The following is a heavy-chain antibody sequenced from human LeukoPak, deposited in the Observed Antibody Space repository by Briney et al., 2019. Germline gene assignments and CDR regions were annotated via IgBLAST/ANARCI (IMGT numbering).Heavy chain of an antibody. Sequence: SVKVSCKASGGTFSSYAISWVRQAPGQGLEWMGRIIPILGIANYAQKFQGRVTITADKSTSTAYMELSSLRAEDTALYYCAKDINVGRSSGWFYYYGMDVWGQGTTVTVSS. D-gene: IGHD6-19*01. CDR3: AKDINVGRSSGWFYYYGMDV. V-gene: IGHV1-69*04. CDR1: GGTFSSYA. CDR2: IIPILGIA. J-gene: IGHJ6*02.